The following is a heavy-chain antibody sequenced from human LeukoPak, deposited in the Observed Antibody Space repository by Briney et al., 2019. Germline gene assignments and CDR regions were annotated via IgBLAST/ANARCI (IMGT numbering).Heavy chain of an antibody. Sequence: ASVKVSCKASGYTFTGYYMHWVRQAPGQELEWMGGIIPIFGTANYAQKFQGRVTITADKSTSTAYMELSSLRSEDTAVYYCAREAGHTVTTNYFDYWGQGTLVTVSS. D-gene: IGHD4-17*01. CDR3: AREAGHTVTTNYFDY. V-gene: IGHV1-69*06. CDR2: IIPIFGTA. CDR1: GYTFTGYY. J-gene: IGHJ4*02.